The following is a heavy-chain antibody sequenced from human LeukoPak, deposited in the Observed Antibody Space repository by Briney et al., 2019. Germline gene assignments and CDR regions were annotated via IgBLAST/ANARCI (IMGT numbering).Heavy chain of an antibody. CDR3: AKDRPPGRSYPPDYHPFDSWFDP. J-gene: IGHJ5*02. CDR2: ISGSGGST. CDR1: GFTFSSYA. V-gene: IGHV3-23*01. Sequence: GGSLRLSCAASGFTFSSYAMSWVRQAPGKGLEWVSAISGSGGSTYYADSVKGRFTISRDNSKNTLYLQMNSLRAEDTAVYYCAKDRPPGRSYPPDYHPFDSWFDPWGQGTLVTVSS. D-gene: IGHD1-26*01.